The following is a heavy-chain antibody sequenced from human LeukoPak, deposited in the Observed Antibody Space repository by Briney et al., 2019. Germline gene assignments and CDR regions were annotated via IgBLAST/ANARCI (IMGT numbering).Heavy chain of an antibody. D-gene: IGHD4-17*01. CDR1: AFTFIDHG. CDR2: ISGDGGST. CDR3: AKGLPNYGDYGIDAFDI. V-gene: IGHV3-43*02. Sequence: PGGSLRLSCAASAFTFIDHGMHWVRQAPGKGLEWVSLISGDGGSTYYADSVKGRFTISRDNSKNSLYLQMNSLRTEDTALYYCAKGLPNYGDYGIDAFDIWGQGTMVTVSS. J-gene: IGHJ3*02.